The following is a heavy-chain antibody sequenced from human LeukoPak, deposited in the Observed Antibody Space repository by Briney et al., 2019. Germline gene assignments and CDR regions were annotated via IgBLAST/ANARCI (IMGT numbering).Heavy chain of an antibody. CDR1: GFTFSGYS. Sequence: PGGSLRLSCAASGFTFSGYSMNWVRQAPGKGLEWVSYISESSSYIYFADSVKGRFTISGDNGKNSLYLQMNSLRGDDTGIYYCARDRAVKARIGGMDVWGQGTTVTVSS. CDR3: ARDRAVKARIGGMDV. J-gene: IGHJ6*02. V-gene: IGHV3-21*04. D-gene: IGHD5-12*01. CDR2: ISESSSYI.